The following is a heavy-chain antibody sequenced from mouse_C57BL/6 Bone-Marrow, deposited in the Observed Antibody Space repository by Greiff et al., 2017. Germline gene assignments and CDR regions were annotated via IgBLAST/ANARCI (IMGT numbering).Heavy chain of an antibody. CDR3: AIPYGSSYRWSFDV. D-gene: IGHD1-1*01. CDR1: GYTFTSYW. CDR2: IHPSDSDT. V-gene: IGHV1-74*01. J-gene: IGHJ1*03. Sequence: QVQLQQPGAELVKPGASVKVSCKASGYTFTSYWMHWVKQRPGQGLEWIGSIHPSDSDTNYNQKFKGKATLTIDKSSSTAYLQLSSLTSEDSAVYYCAIPYGSSYRWSFDVWGTGTTVTVSS.